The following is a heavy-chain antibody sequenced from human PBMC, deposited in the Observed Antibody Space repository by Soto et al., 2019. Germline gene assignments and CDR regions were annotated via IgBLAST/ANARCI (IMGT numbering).Heavy chain of an antibody. CDR2: IYYSGST. Sequence: SETLSLTCTVSGGSISIYYWSWIRQPPGKGLEWIGYIYYSGSTNYNPSLKSRVTISVDTSKNQFSLKLSSVTAADTAVYYCARDRSYSSSFLGYYYYYGKDVWGQVTTGTVSS. V-gene: IGHV4-59*01. J-gene: IGHJ6*02. D-gene: IGHD6-13*01. CDR3: ARDRSYSSSFLGYYYYYGKDV. CDR1: GGSISIYY.